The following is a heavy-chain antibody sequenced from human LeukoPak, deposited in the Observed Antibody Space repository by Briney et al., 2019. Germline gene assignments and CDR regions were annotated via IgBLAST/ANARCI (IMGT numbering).Heavy chain of an antibody. CDR1: GFTFSSYG. CDR3: AKTADCGGDCCPFKNYYYYYGMDV. Sequence: PGGSLRLSCAASGFTFSSYGMHWVRQAPGKGLEWVAVISYDESNKYYADSVKGRFTISRDNSKNTLYLQMNSLRAEDSAVYYCAKTADCGGDCCPFKNYYYYYGMDVWGQGTTVTVSS. D-gene: IGHD2-21*02. V-gene: IGHV3-30*18. J-gene: IGHJ6*02. CDR2: ISYDESNK.